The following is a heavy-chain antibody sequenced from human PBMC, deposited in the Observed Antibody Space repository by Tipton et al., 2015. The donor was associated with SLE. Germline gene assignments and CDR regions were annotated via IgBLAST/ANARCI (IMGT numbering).Heavy chain of an antibody. J-gene: IGHJ4*02. CDR3: VKEGGSSSSDY. V-gene: IGHV3-64D*09. D-gene: IGHD6-13*01. Sequence: SLRLSCAASGFTFSSYAMHWVRQAPGKGLEYVSAISSNGGSTYYADSVKGRFTISRDNSKNTLYLQMSSLRAEDTAVYYCVKEGGSSSSDYWGQGTLVTVSS. CDR2: ISSNGGST. CDR1: GFTFSSYA.